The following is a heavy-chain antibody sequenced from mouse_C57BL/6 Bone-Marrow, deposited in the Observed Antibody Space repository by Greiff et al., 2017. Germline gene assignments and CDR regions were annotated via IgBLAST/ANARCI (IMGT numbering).Heavy chain of an antibody. D-gene: IGHD1-1*01. Sequence: EVQVVESGPGLVKPSQSLSLTCSVTGYSITSGYYWNWIRQFPGNKLEWMGYISYDGSNNYNPSLKNRISITRDTSKNQFFLKLNSVTTEDTATYYCARDNLLLRPYWYFDVWGTGTTVTVSS. CDR1: GYSITSGYY. CDR2: ISYDGSN. J-gene: IGHJ1*03. V-gene: IGHV3-6*01. CDR3: ARDNLLLRPYWYFDV.